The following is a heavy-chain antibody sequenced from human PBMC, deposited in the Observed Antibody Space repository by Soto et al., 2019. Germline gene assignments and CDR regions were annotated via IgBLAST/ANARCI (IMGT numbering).Heavy chain of an antibody. V-gene: IGHV4-4*02. D-gene: IGHD4-17*01. J-gene: IGHJ4*02. CDR2: IYHSGNT. CDR1: GDSISSSNW. CDR3: ARGTVTGYDY. Sequence: QVQLQESGPGLVKPSGTLSLTCAVSGDSISSSNWWSWVRQPPGKGLQWIGEIYHSGNTNYFPSLKSRVTVSGDKSSSLCSRTLSSASAADTAVYDCARGTVTGYDYWGQGSLVIVSS.